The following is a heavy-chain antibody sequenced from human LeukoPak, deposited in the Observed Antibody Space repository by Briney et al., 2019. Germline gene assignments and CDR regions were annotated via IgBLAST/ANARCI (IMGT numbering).Heavy chain of an antibody. J-gene: IGHJ3*02. CDR2: IVVGSGNT. D-gene: IGHD3-10*01. CDR3: ATSLGGDNAFDI. Sequence: SVKVSCKASGFTFTSSAMQWVRQARGQRLEWIGWIVVGSGNTNYAQKFQERVTITRDMSTSTAYMELSSLRSEDTAVYYCATSLGGDNAFDIWGQGTMVTVSS. V-gene: IGHV1-58*02. CDR1: GFTFTSSA.